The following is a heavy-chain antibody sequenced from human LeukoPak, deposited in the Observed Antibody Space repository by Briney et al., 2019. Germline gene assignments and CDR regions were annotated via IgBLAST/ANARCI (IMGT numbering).Heavy chain of an antibody. V-gene: IGHV3-30*04. D-gene: IGHD5-18*01. CDR1: GFTFSSYA. CDR2: ISYDGSNK. J-gene: IGHJ4*02. CDR3: ARDGRYSYIDY. Sequence: GGSLGLSCAASGFTFSSYAMHWVRQAPGKGLEWVAVISYDGSNKYYADSVKGRFTISRDNSKNTLYLQMNSLRAEDTAVYYCARDGRYSYIDYWGQGTLVTVSS.